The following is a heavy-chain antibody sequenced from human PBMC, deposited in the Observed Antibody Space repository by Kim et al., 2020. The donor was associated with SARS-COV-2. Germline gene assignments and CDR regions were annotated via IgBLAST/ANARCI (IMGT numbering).Heavy chain of an antibody. Sequence: SVKGRFTLARDNSKNTLYLQMNSLRDEDTAVYYCAKSAISMVRGLMYGMDVLGQGTTVTVSS. V-gene: IGHV3-33*06. J-gene: IGHJ6*02. CDR3: AKSAISMVRGLMYGMDV. D-gene: IGHD3-10*01.